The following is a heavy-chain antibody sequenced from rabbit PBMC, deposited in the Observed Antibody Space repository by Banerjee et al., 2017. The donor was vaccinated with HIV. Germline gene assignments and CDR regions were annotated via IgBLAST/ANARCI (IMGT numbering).Heavy chain of an antibody. J-gene: IGHJ4*01. Sequence: EESGGGLVQPGASLTLTCTASGFDFSSNYYMCRVRQAPGTGLEWIGCVFTGGIGSTYYATWAKGRFTISKTSSTTVTLQMTRLTAADTATYFCARDLAGVIGWNFNLWGPGTLVTVS. CDR1: GFDFSSNYY. D-gene: IGHD4-1*01. V-gene: IGHV1S40*01. CDR2: VFTGGIGST. CDR3: ARDLAGVIGWNFNL.